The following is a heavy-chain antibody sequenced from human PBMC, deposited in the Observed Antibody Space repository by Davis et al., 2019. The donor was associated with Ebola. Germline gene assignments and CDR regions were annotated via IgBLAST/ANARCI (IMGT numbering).Heavy chain of an antibody. CDR2: VSHSEREK. D-gene: IGHD1-26*01. CDR1: GFTFRNYA. CDR3: AREIVGMTIVTWYYYQGMDV. V-gene: IGHV3-30*04. J-gene: IGHJ6*02. Sequence: GESLKISCAASGFTFRNYAMHWVRQAPGKGLEWVAVVSHSEREKFYADSVKGRFTISRDNSENTLYLQMNSLTADDTAVYYCAREIVGMTIVTWYYYQGMDVWGQGSTVTVSS.